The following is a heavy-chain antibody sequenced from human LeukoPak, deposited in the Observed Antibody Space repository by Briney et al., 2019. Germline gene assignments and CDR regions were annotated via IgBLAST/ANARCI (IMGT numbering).Heavy chain of an antibody. J-gene: IGHJ4*02. D-gene: IGHD3-22*01. V-gene: IGHV4-31*03. CDR1: GGSISSGGYY. CDR2: IYYSGST. Sequence: SQTLSLTCTVSGGSISSGGYYWSWIRQHPGKGLEWIGYIYYSGSTYYNPSLKSRVTISVDTSKNQFSLKLSSVTAADTAVYYCARSITMIVVGDFDYWGQGTLVTVSS. CDR3: ARSITMIVVGDFDY.